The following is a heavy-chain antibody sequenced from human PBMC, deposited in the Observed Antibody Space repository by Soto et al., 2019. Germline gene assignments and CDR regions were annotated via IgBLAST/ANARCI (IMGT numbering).Heavy chain of an antibody. CDR2: IYYSGST. CDR1: GGSISSYY. J-gene: IGHJ4*02. CDR3: ARGDYVWGSYDY. Sequence: QVQLQESGPGLVKPSETLSLTCTVSGGSISSYYWSWIRQPPGKGLEWIGYIYYSGSTNYNPSLKRRVTLSVDTSKDQFSRKLSSVTAADTAVYYCARGDYVWGSYDYWGQGTLVTVSS. D-gene: IGHD3-16*01. V-gene: IGHV4-59*01.